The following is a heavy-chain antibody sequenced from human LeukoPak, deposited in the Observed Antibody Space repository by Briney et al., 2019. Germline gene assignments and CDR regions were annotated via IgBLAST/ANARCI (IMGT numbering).Heavy chain of an antibody. CDR2: ISDSGANT. D-gene: IGHD6-19*01. CDR1: GLTFSSYA. CDR3: AKSMTLQWRGFFDL. Sequence: PGGSLRLSCVASGLTFSSYAMSWVRQAPGKGLEWVSTISDSGANTYYADSVRGRFTISRDNSKNTLYLQKNSLRADDTAIYYCAKSMTLQWRGFFDLWGRGTHVTVSS. J-gene: IGHJ2*01. V-gene: IGHV3-23*01.